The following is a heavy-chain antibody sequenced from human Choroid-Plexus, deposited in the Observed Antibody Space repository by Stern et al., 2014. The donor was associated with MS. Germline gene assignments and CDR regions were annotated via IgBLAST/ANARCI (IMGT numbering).Heavy chain of an antibody. CDR1: GFNFNYYA. CDR2: TSYVGRNQ. V-gene: IGHV3-30*18. D-gene: IGHD5-24*01. CDR3: AKDRWGDGYPIFDY. Sequence: VHLVESGGGVVQPGRSLRLSCAASGFNFNYYAMHWVRQAPSKGLEWVASTSYVGRNQNYADSVKGRFTISRDNSKNTLYLQMNSLRAADTAVYYCAKDRWGDGYPIFDYWGQGTVVTVSS. J-gene: IGHJ4*02.